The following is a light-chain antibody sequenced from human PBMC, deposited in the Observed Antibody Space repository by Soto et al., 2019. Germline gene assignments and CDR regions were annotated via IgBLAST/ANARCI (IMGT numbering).Light chain of an antibody. CDR2: AAS. Sequence: DTQMTHSSSTVTASLAYRVSITCRTNQSISTWLAWYQQKPGKVPKLLIYAASTLQSGVPSRFSGSGSGTDFTLTISSLQPEDVATYYCQQYNSAPQTFGQGTKVDIK. J-gene: IGKJ1*01. CDR1: QSISTW. V-gene: IGKV1-27*01. CDR3: QQYNSAPQT.